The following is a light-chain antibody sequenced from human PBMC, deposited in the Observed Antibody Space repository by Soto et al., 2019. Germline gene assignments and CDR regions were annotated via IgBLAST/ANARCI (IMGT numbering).Light chain of an antibody. V-gene: IGLV1-44*01. CDR2: SNN. Sequence: QSVLTQPPSASGTPGQRVTISCSRSSSNIGSNTVNWYQQLPGTAPKLLIYSNNQRPSGVPDRFSGSKSGTSASLAISGLQSEDEADYYGAAWDDSLNGVVFGGGTKLTVL. CDR3: AAWDDSLNGVV. CDR1: SSNIGSNT. J-gene: IGLJ2*01.